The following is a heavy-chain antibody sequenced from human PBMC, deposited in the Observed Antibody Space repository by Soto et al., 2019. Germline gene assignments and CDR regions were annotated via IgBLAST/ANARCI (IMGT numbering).Heavy chain of an antibody. CDR2: IYYSGST. D-gene: IGHD4-17*01. J-gene: IGHJ5*02. V-gene: IGHV4-59*01. CDR1: GGSISSYY. Sequence: SETLSLTCTVSGGSISSYYWSWIRQPPGKGLEWIGYIYYSGSTNYNPSLKSRVTISVDTSKNQFSLKLSSVTAADTAVYYCARSPGEWTTWGNWFDPWGQGTLVTVSS. CDR3: ARSPGEWTTWGNWFDP.